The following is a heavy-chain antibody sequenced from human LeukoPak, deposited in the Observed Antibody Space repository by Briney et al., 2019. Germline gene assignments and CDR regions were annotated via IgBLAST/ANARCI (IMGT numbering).Heavy chain of an antibody. V-gene: IGHV3-23*01. CDR1: GFTFSSYA. J-gene: IGHJ4*02. D-gene: IGHD3-22*01. CDR2: ISGSGGST. Sequence: GALRLSCAASGFTFSSYAMSWVRQAPGKGLEWDSTISGSGGSTYYADSVKGRFTISRDNSKNTLYLQMNSLRAEDTAVYHCAKDSAFDSSGYYYRGSNFDYWGQGTLVTVSS. CDR3: AKDSAFDSSGYYYRGSNFDY.